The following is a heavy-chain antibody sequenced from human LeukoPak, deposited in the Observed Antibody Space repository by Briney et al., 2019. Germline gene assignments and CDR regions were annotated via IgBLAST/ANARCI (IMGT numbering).Heavy chain of an antibody. Sequence: PSETLSLTCSVSGGSISSCYWSWIRQPPEKGLEWIGYIYYSGSTNYNPSLRSRVTISVDTSKNQFSLKLSSVTAADTAVYYCARSGVGPPVTEPFDYWGQGTLVIVFS. V-gene: IGHV4-59*01. CDR3: ARSGVGPPVTEPFDY. CDR2: IYYSGST. J-gene: IGHJ4*02. D-gene: IGHD3-10*01. CDR1: GGSISSCY.